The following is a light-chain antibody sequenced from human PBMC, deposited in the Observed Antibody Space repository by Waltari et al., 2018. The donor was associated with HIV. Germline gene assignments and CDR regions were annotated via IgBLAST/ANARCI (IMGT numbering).Light chain of an antibody. Sequence: DIQMTQSPSSLSTSVGDRVTITCRTSQYINIYLNWYQQKPGKAPKLLIYGAITLQSGVPSRFSGSGSGTAFTLTISSLQPEDIATYYCQQSYSIPLTFGGGTRVEIK. CDR1: QYINIY. CDR2: GAI. CDR3: QQSYSIPLT. J-gene: IGKJ4*01. V-gene: IGKV1-39*01.